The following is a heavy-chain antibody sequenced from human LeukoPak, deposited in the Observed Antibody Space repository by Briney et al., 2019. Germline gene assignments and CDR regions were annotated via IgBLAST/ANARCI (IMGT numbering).Heavy chain of an antibody. Sequence: GGSLRLSCAASGFTFSSYEMNWVRQAPGKGLEWVSYISTSGSPIYYGNSVKGRFTISRDNAKNSLYLQMNSLRAEDTALYYCARRGFYDTSGYLFDHWGQGTLVTISS. CDR3: ARRGFYDTSGYLFDH. V-gene: IGHV3-48*03. J-gene: IGHJ4*02. CDR2: ISTSGSPI. CDR1: GFTFSSYE. D-gene: IGHD3-22*01.